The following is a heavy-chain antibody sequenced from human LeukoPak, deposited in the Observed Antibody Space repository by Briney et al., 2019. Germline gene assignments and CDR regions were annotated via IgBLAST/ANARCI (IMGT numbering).Heavy chain of an antibody. D-gene: IGHD3-22*01. Sequence: ASVKVSCKASGYTFTGYYMHWVRQARGQGLEWMGWINPNSGGTNYAQKFQGRVTMTRDTSISTAYMELSRLRSDDTAVYYCARVSWEVPPRYYDSSGYRYWGQGTLVTVSS. CDR3: ARVSWEVPPRYYDSSGYRY. V-gene: IGHV1-2*02. CDR1: GYTFTGYY. J-gene: IGHJ4*02. CDR2: INPNSGGT.